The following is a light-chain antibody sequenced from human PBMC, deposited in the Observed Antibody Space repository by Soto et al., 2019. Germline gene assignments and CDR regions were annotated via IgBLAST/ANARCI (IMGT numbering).Light chain of an antibody. V-gene: IGKV3-15*01. CDR3: QQYNNWPQT. CDR2: GAS. J-gene: IGKJ1*01. CDR1: QSVSSN. Sequence: EIVMTKSPATLSVYPGERATLSCRASQSVSSNLAWYQQKPGQAPRLLIYGASTRATGIPARFSGSGSGTEFTLTISSLQSEDFAVYYCQQYNNWPQTFGQGSNADIK.